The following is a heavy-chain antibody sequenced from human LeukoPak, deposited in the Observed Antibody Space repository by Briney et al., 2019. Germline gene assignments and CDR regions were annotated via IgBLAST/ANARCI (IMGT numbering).Heavy chain of an antibody. Sequence: GGSLRLSCAASGFTFSSYSMNWVRQAPGKGLEWVSYISSSGSTIYYADSVKGRFTISRDNAKNSLFLQMNSLRDEDTAVYYCARDWFDSGWYLDHWGQGALVTVSS. CDR2: ISSSGSTI. CDR1: GFTFSSYS. J-gene: IGHJ4*02. V-gene: IGHV3-48*02. D-gene: IGHD6-19*01. CDR3: ARDWFDSGWYLDH.